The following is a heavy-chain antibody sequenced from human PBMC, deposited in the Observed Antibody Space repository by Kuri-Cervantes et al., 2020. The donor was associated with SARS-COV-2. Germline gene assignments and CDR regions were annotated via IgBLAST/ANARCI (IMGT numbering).Heavy chain of an antibody. V-gene: IGHV4-34*01. CDR1: GGSISSYY. J-gene: IGHJ5*02. CDR3: ARCRRIAAASRWSDP. Sequence: GSLRLSCTVSGGSISSYYWSWIRQPPGKGLEWIGEINHSGSTNYNPSLKSRVTISVDTSKNQFSLELSSVTAADTAVYYCARCRRIAAASRWSDPWGQGTLVTVSS. D-gene: IGHD6-13*01. CDR2: INHSGST.